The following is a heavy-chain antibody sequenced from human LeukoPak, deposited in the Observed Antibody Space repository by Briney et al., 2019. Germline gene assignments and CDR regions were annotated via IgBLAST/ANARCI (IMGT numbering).Heavy chain of an antibody. V-gene: IGHV3-64*01. J-gene: IGHJ6*02. CDR3: ARDYTYHYDSSGYTVDYYGMDV. CDR2: ISSNGGGT. CDR1: GFTFSSYA. Sequence: PGGSLRLSCAASGFTFSSYAMHWVRQAPGMGLEYVSAISSNGGGTYYANSVKGRFTISRDNSKNTLYLQMGSLRAEDMAVYYCARDYTYHYDSSGYTVDYYGMDVWGQGTTVTVSS. D-gene: IGHD3-22*01.